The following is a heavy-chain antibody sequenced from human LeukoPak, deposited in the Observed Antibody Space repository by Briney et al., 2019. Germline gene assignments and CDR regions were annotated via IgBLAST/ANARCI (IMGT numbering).Heavy chain of an antibody. V-gene: IGHV3-30*04. J-gene: IGHJ5*02. CDR3: ASGPYCTNGVCFGSNWFDP. CDR2: ISYDGRNK. Sequence: GGSLGLSCAASGFTFSSYAMHWVRQAPGKGLEWVAVISYDGRNKYYADSVKGRFTISRDNSKNTLYLQMNSLRAEDTAVYYCASGPYCTNGVCFGSNWFDPWGQGTLVTVSS. CDR1: GFTFSSYA. D-gene: IGHD2-8*01.